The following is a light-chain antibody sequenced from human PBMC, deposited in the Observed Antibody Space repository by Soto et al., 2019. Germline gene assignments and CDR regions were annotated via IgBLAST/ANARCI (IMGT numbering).Light chain of an antibody. J-gene: IGLJ1*01. Sequence: QSALTQPPSASGSPGQSVTISCTGTSSDVGGYNYVSWYQQHPGKAPKLMIYEVSKRSSGVPDRFSGSKSGNTASLTVSGLQPEDEAEYYCNSYAGSINYVFGTGTKLTVL. CDR3: NSYAGSINYV. CDR2: EVS. CDR1: SSDVGGYNY. V-gene: IGLV2-8*01.